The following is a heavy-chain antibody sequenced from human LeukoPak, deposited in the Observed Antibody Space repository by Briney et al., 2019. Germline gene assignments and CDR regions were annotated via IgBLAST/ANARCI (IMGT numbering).Heavy chain of an antibody. V-gene: IGHV4-61*02. J-gene: IGHJ5*02. CDR1: GGSISSGTYY. Sequence: SETLSLTCTVSGGSISSGTYYWSWIRQPAGKGLEWIGRIYTSGSTNYNPSLKSRVTMSVDTSKNQFSLKLSSVTAADTAVYYCARIVGLNWFDPWGQGTLVTVSS. CDR3: ARIVGLNWFDP. D-gene: IGHD2-21*01. CDR2: IYTSGST.